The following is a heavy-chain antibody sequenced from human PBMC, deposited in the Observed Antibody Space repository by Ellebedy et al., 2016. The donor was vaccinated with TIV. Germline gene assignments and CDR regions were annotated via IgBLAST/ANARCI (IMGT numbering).Heavy chain of an antibody. D-gene: IGHD6-19*01. Sequence: SCAVSGGSLSGYYWSWIRQPPGKGLEWIGEIVHTGATNYHPSLKSRVSISQDTSKSQFSLQLSSVAAADTAVYNCARGRPAVVGALNYGLDVWGQGTTVTVSS. CDR3: ARGRPAVVGALNYGLDV. J-gene: IGHJ6*02. CDR1: GGSLSGYY. CDR2: IVHTGAT. V-gene: IGHV4-34*01.